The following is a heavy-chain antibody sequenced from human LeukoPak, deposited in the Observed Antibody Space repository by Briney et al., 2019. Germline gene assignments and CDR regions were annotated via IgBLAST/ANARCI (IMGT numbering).Heavy chain of an antibody. Sequence: GRSLRLACAASGFTLSSYAMSSVRQAPGKGLESLSSIGGGGGSTYYADCVEGRVTTSEDNTKTPLYMHMNGLIAEDTDVYYYAQNPPGEGPGDCSSTSCRGRRYYYYGMDVWGKGTTVTVSS. D-gene: IGHD2-2*01. CDR1: GFTLSSYA. CDR2: IGGGGGST. V-gene: IGHV3-23*01. J-gene: IGHJ6*04. CDR3: AQNPPGEGPGDCSSTSCRGRRYYYYGMDV.